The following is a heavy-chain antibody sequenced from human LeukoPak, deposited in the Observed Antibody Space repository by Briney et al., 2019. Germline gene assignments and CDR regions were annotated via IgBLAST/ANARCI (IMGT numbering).Heavy chain of an antibody. CDR2: IHHSGST. CDR1: GYSISSGYY. D-gene: IGHD1-14*01. J-gene: IGHJ4*02. CDR3: ARRPDTYQDY. V-gene: IGHV4-38-2*02. Sequence: SEALSLTCSVSGYSISSGYYWGWIRQPPGKGLGWIGTIHHSGSTYYNPSLKSRVTISVDTSKNQFSLKLSSVTAADTAVYYCARRPDTYQDYWGQGTLVTVSS.